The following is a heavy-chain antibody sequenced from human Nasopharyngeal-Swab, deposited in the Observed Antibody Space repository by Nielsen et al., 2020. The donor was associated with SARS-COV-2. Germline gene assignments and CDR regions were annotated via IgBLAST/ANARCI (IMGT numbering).Heavy chain of an antibody. J-gene: IGHJ4*02. CDR3: TTDYYFDY. V-gene: IGHV3-73*01. CDR2: IGDKAHNYAT. Sequence: VRQMPGKGLEWVGRIGDKAHNYATIYAASVKGRFTISRDDSKNTAFLQMDSLKTEDTALYYCTTDYYFDYWGQGTLVTVSS.